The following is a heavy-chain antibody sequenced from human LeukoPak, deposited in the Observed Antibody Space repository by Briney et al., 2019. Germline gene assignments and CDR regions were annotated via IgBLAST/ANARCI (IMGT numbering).Heavy chain of an antibody. J-gene: IGHJ4*02. Sequence: GGSLRLSCAASGFTVSSNYMNWVRQAPGKGLEWVSVITSGGNTYYADSVKGRFTTSRDNSKNTLYVQMNSLRGEDTAIYYCARGRGYRDYDRPLDYWGQGTLVTVSS. V-gene: IGHV3-53*01. CDR2: ITSGGNT. CDR3: ARGRGYRDYDRPLDY. CDR1: GFTVSSNY. D-gene: IGHD5-12*01.